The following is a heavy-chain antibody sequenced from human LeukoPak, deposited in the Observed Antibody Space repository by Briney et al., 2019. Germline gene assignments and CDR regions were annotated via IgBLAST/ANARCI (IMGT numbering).Heavy chain of an antibody. Sequence: RSETLTLTCTVSGGSISSYYWSWIRQPPGKGLEWIGYIYYSGSTNYNPSLKSRVTISVDTSKNQFSLKLSSVTAADTAVYYCARDGLNWFDPWGQGTLVTVSS. CDR2: IYYSGST. CDR1: GGSISSYY. J-gene: IGHJ5*02. CDR3: ARDGLNWFDP. V-gene: IGHV4-59*01.